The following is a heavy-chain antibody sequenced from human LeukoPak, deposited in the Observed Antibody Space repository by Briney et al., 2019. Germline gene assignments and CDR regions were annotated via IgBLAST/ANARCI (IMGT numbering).Heavy chain of an antibody. CDR1: GFTFSSYG. V-gene: IGHV3-33*01. D-gene: IGHD6-13*01. Sequence: GRSLRLSCAESGFTFSSYGMHRVRQAPGKRLHWVAVIWYDGSNKYYADSVKGRFTISRDNSKNTLYLQMNSLRAEDTAVYYCARVSGRPEAEMDVWGQGTTVTVSS. J-gene: IGHJ6*02. CDR3: ARVSGRPEAEMDV. CDR2: IWYDGSNK.